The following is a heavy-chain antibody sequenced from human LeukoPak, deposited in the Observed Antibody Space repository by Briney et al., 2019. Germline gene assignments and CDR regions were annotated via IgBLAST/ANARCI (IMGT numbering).Heavy chain of an antibody. Sequence: SETLSLTCAVSGGSISSTNWWGWVRQPPGKGLEWIGEIYHSGTTNYTPSLKSRVTMSVDKSNNHFSLRLTSVTAADTAIYYRARMDNSGDAFDIWGQGTMVTVSS. CDR2: IYHSGTT. CDR1: GGSISSTNW. D-gene: IGHD2-2*03. J-gene: IGHJ3*02. CDR3: ARMDNSGDAFDI. V-gene: IGHV4-4*02.